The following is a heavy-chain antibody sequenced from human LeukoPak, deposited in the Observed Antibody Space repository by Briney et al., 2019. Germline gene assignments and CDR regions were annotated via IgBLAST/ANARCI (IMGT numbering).Heavy chain of an antibody. V-gene: IGHV1-69*13. CDR3: ARSPIVVVPAAMGVGRCGGDCYYDY. CDR2: IIPIFGTA. Sequence: SVKVSCKASGGTFSSYAISWVRQAPGQGLEWMGGIIPIFGTANYAQKFQGRVTITADESTNTAYMELSSLRSEDTAVYYCARSPIVVVPAAMGVGRCGGDCYYDYWGQGTLVTVSS. D-gene: IGHD2-2*01. CDR1: GGTFSSYA. J-gene: IGHJ4*02.